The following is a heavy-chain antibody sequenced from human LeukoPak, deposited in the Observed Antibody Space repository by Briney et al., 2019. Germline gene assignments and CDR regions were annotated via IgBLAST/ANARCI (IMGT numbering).Heavy chain of an antibody. J-gene: IGHJ4*02. D-gene: IGHD3-10*01. Sequence: GASVKVSCKASGYTFTSYGISWVRQAPGQGLEWMGGIIPMFGTANYAQKFQGRVTITADESTSTAYMELRSLRSEDTAIYYCARAMVRGVSEYWGQGTLVTVSS. V-gene: IGHV1-69*13. CDR3: ARAMVRGVSEY. CDR1: GYTFTSYG. CDR2: IIPMFGTA.